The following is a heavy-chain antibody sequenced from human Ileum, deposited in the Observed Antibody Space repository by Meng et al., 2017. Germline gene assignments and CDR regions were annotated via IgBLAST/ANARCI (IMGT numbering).Heavy chain of an antibody. V-gene: IGHV4-4*02. J-gene: IGHJ4*02. CDR2: MNLGGSP. CDR1: GRSISSSDW. Sequence: VQLQEAGPGLVEPSGTLSLTCAVSGRSISSSDWLSWVRQPPGEGLEWIAEMNLGGSPNYNPSLKSRVTMSVDKSNDHLSLQLTSVTAADTAVYYCAHIFDSWGQGTLVTVSS. CDR3: AHIFDS.